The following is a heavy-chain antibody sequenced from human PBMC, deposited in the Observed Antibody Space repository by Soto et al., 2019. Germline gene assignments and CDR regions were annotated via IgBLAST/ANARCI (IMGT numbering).Heavy chain of an antibody. CDR3: ARLDTAMGTFDP. D-gene: IGHD5-18*01. Sequence: PXXSLKISCKGSGYSFTSYWISWVRQMPGKGLEWMGRIXHSDYXTEYSQYLQGXXTISADKXXTTDYLQWRRLKASDTAMYYCARLDTAMGTFDPWGQGTLVTVSS. V-gene: IGHV5-10-1*01. CDR1: GYSFTSYW. CDR2: IXHSDYXT. J-gene: IGHJ5*02.